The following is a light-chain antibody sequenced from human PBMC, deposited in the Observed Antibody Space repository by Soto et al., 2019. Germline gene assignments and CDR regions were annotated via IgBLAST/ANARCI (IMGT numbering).Light chain of an antibody. CDR3: QQSYSTPRT. V-gene: IGKV1-39*01. CDR2: AAS. CDR1: QSIITY. J-gene: IGKJ1*01. Sequence: DIQMTQSPSSLSASVGDRVAITCRASQSIITYLNWYHQKPGEAPKVLISAASNLQSGVPSRFSGSGSGTDFTLTISSLQPEDFGTYYCQQSYSTPRTFGQGTKVDIK.